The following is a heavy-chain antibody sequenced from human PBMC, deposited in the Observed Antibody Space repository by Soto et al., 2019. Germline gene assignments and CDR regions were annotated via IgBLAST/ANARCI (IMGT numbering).Heavy chain of an antibody. J-gene: IGHJ6*02. Sequence: EVQLLESGGGLVQPGGSLRLSCAASGFTFSSYAMSWVRHAPGKGLEWVSAISGSGGRTYYADSVKGRFTISRDNYTNTLYLQMNSLRAEDTAVYYWAKSQWAGSGNYYYGMDVWGQGTTVTVSS. V-gene: IGHV3-23*01. D-gene: IGHD1-26*01. CDR2: ISGSGGRT. CDR3: AKSQWAGSGNYYYGMDV. CDR1: GFTFSSYA.